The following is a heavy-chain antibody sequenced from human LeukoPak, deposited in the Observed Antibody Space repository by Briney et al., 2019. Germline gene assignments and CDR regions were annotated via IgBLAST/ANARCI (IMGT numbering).Heavy chain of an antibody. Sequence: GGSLRLSCAVSGFIFSTYTMNWVRQAPGKELEWVSSLSSSSGYTYYADSAKGRFTISRDNAKNSLYLQMNSLRAEDTAVYYCARDLSHIVVVTAIFDYWGQGTLVTVSS. D-gene: IGHD2-21*02. CDR1: GFIFSTYT. V-gene: IGHV3-21*01. CDR3: ARDLSHIVVVTAIFDY. CDR2: LSSSSGYT. J-gene: IGHJ4*02.